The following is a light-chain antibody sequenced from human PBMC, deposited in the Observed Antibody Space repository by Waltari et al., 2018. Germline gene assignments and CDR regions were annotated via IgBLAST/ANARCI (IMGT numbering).Light chain of an antibody. V-gene: IGKV3-20*01. CDR2: DAS. CDR3: QKYGTLPAT. J-gene: IGKJ1*01. CDR1: QSSSRY. Sequence: EIMLTQSPGTLSLSPGARATLSCRASQSSSRYLAWYQHKPGQAPRLLIYDASSRATGIPDRFSGSGSGTDFSLTISRLEPEDFAVYYCQKYGTLPATFGQGTKVEIK.